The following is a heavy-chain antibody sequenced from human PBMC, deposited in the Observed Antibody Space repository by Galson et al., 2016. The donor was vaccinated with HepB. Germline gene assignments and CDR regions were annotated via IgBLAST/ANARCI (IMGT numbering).Heavy chain of an antibody. V-gene: IGHV1-18*01. J-gene: IGHJ5*02. CDR2: ISAYDGNI. CDR3: ARADGYSFFSRFDP. D-gene: IGHD5-24*01. Sequence: SVKVPCKASGYNFISYGISWVRQAPGQGLEWMGWISAYDGNINYAQNFQGRVTMTTDTSTSTAYMELRSLRSDDTAVYYCARADGYSFFSRFDPWGQGTLVTVSS. CDR1: GYNFISYG.